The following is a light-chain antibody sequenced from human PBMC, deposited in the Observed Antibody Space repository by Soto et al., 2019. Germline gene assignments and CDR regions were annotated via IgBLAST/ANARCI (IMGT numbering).Light chain of an antibody. Sequence: DIQMTQSPSSLSSSVGDRVTITCRASQSIGSYLSLFQQKPGKAPKLLIFATSNLQSGVPSRFSGSGSGTDFTLTISSLQPEDFATYYCQQAHGTFGQGTRLEIK. CDR3: QQAHGT. J-gene: IGKJ5*01. V-gene: IGKV1-39*01. CDR2: ATS. CDR1: QSIGSY.